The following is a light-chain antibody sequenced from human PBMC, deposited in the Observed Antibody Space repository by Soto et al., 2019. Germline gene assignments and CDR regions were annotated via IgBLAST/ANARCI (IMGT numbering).Light chain of an antibody. CDR1: QSVRTN. J-gene: IGKJ2*01. V-gene: IGKV3-15*01. Sequence: EVVVTQSPATLSVSLGGRATLSCRASQSVRTNLAWYQQKPGQAPRLLIYAASTRATGIPARFSGSGSGTEFTLTITSLQSEDFATYYCHQYNSYFGQGTKLEI. CDR3: HQYNSY. CDR2: AAS.